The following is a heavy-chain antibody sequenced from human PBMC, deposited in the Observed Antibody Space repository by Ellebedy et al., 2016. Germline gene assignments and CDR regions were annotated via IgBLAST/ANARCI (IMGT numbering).Heavy chain of an antibody. CDR1: GFTFSSYA. V-gene: IGHV3-23*01. CDR3: AKYSGEDDLWSGYFPY. D-gene: IGHD3-3*01. J-gene: IGHJ4*02. Sequence: GGSLRLSXAASGFTFSSYAMSWVRQAPGKGLEWVSAITSSGGSTYYADSVKGRFTISRDNSKNTLYLQMNSLRAEDTAVYYCAKYSGEDDLWSGYFPYWGQGTLVTVSS. CDR2: ITSSGGST.